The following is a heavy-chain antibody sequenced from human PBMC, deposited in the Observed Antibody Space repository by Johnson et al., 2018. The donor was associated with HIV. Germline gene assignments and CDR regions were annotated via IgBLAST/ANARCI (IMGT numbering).Heavy chain of an antibody. Sequence: QVQLVESGGGVVQPGGSLRLSCEASGFSFSSYGMHWVRQAPGRGLEWVAFIEYDESKKNYIDSVKGRFTISRDNSRNTLYLQMNSLRAEDTAVYYCASLYVFDIWGQGTMVTVSS. CDR2: IEYDESKK. CDR1: GFSFSSYG. J-gene: IGHJ3*02. CDR3: ASLYVFDI. V-gene: IGHV3-33*05.